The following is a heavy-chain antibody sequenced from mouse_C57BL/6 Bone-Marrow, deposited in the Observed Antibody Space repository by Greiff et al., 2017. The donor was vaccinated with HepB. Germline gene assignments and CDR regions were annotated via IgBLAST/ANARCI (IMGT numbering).Heavy chain of an antibody. CDR1: GFTFSDFY. Sequence: EVQLVDSGGGLVQSGRSLRLSCATSGFTFSDFYMEWVRQAPGKGLEWIAASRNKANDYTTEYSASVKGRFIVSRDTSQSILYLQMNALRAEDTAIYYCARGGYGSSYYAMDYWGQGTSVTVSS. D-gene: IGHD1-1*01. CDR3: ARGGYGSSYYAMDY. J-gene: IGHJ4*01. CDR2: SRNKANDYTT. V-gene: IGHV7-1*01.